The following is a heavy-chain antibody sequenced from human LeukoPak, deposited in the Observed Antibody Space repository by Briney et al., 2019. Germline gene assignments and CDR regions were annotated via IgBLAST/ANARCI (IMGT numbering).Heavy chain of an antibody. D-gene: IGHD3-22*01. CDR3: ARVPDWDSSGYFDY. CDR1: GGSISSFY. Sequence: PSETLSLTCTASGGSISSFYWSWIRQPPGKGLEWIGYIYYSGSTNYNPSLKSRVTISVDTSKNQFSLKLSSVTAADTAVYYCARVPDWDSSGYFDYWGQGTLVTVSS. V-gene: IGHV4-59*01. J-gene: IGHJ4*02. CDR2: IYYSGST.